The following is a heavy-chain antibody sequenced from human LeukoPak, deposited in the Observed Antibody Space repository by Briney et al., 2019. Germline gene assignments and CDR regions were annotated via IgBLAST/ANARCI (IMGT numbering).Heavy chain of an antibody. Sequence: PSETLSLTCAVYGGSFSGYYWSWIRQPPGKGLEWIGEINHSGSTNYNPSLKSRVTISVDTSKTQFSLKLSPVTAADTAVYYCARGGPNYYGSGSYYQYFQHWGQGTLVTVSS. CDR3: ARGGPNYYGSGSYYQYFQH. CDR1: GGSFSGYY. J-gene: IGHJ1*01. CDR2: INHSGST. V-gene: IGHV4-34*01. D-gene: IGHD3-10*01.